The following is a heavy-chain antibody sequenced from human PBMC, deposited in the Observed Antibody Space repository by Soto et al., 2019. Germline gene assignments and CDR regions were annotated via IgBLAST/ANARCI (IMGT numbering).Heavy chain of an antibody. J-gene: IGHJ1*01. CDR1: GYSVSSNSAA. V-gene: IGHV6-1*01. CDR3: ALSSIAARPTSGYFQH. D-gene: IGHD6-6*01. Sequence: QTLSLTCATSGYSVSSNSAAWNLIRQSPSRGLEWLGRTYYRSKWYNDYAVSVKSRITINPDTSKNQFSLQLNSVTPEDTAVYYCALSSIAARPTSGYFQHWGQGTLVTVSS. CDR2: TYYRSKWYN.